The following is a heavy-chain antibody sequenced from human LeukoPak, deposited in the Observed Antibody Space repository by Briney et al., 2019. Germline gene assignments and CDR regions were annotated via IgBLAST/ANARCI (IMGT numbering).Heavy chain of an antibody. CDR3: ARSVLDGYNDFDY. Sequence: PGGSLRLSCAASGFTFSSYSMNWVRQAPGKGLEWVSYISSSSSTIYYADSVKGRFTISRDNAKNSLYLQMNSLRAEDTAVYYCARSVLDGYNDFDYWGQGTLVTVSS. CDR1: GFTFSSYS. J-gene: IGHJ4*02. V-gene: IGHV3-48*04. CDR2: ISSSSSTI. D-gene: IGHD5-24*01.